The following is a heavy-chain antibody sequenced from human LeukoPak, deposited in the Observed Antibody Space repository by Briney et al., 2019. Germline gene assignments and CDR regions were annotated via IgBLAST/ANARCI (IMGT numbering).Heavy chain of an antibody. CDR2: INPDSGDT. V-gene: IGHV1-2*02. J-gene: IGHJ4*02. CDR3: APTHHSSSWCYFDY. CDR1: GYTFTGYY. Sequence: ASVKVSCKASGYTFTGYYMHWVRQAPGQGLEWMGWINPDSGDTNYAQKLQGRVTMTRDTSITTAYMELSRLRSDDTAVYYCAPTHHSSSWCYFDYWGQGTLVTVSS. D-gene: IGHD6-13*01.